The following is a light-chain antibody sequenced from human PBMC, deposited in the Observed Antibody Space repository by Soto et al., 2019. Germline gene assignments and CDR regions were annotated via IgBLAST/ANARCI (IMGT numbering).Light chain of an antibody. CDR1: SGDVGGYNY. J-gene: IGLJ1*01. Sequence: QSVLTQPASVSGSPEQSITISCTGTSGDVGGYNYVSWYQHHPGKAPKLIIYDVSNRPSGVSIRFSASKSDNTASLTISGLQPEDEADYHCSSYTTSNTRQIVFGTGTKVTVL. CDR2: DVS. V-gene: IGLV2-14*03. CDR3: SSYTTSNTRQIV.